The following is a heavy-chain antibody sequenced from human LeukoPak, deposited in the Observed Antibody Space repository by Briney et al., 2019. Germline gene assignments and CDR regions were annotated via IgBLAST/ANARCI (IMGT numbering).Heavy chain of an antibody. J-gene: IGHJ4*02. CDR1: GYTFIDYY. D-gene: IGHD3-16*01. V-gene: IGHV1-2*02. CDR2: INPTSGAT. CDR3: ARATNRGSPANAYVY. Sequence: ASVKVSCKASGYTFIDYYIHWVRQAPGQGLEWMAWINPTSGATNSAQKFHGRVTVTSDTANSTAYMELSGLRSDDTAIYYCARATNRGSPANAYVYWGQGTLVTVSS.